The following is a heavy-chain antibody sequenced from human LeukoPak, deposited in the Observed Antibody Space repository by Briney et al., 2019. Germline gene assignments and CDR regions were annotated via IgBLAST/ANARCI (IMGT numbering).Heavy chain of an antibody. Sequence: EASVKVSCKASGYTFTSYYMHWVRQAPGQGLEWMGIINPSGGSRSYAQKFQGRVTMTRDTSTSTGYMELSSLRSEDTAVYYCAREPIVGATFDAFDIWGQGTMVTVSS. CDR1: GYTFTSYY. J-gene: IGHJ3*02. CDR2: INPSGGSR. V-gene: IGHV1-46*01. D-gene: IGHD1-26*01. CDR3: AREPIVGATFDAFDI.